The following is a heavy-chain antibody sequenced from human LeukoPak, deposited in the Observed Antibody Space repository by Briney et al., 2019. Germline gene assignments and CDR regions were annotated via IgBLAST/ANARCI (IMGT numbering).Heavy chain of an antibody. J-gene: IGHJ4*02. CDR3: ARGGKQWRGGNYFDS. CDR2: ITTGRGET. CDR1: GYTFTSYG. V-gene: IGHV1-18*01. Sequence: EASVKVSCKASGYTFTSYGISWVRQAPGQGLEWMGWITTGRGETRYSQEFQRRITFTRDTSASTVYMDLSDLRSEDTAVYYCARGGKQWRGGNYFDSWGQGTLVAVSS. D-gene: IGHD6-19*01.